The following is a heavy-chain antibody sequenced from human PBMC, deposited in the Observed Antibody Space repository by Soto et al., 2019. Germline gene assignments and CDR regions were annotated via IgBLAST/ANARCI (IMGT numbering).Heavy chain of an antibody. CDR1: DLAFRLHG. J-gene: IGHJ6*02. V-gene: IGHV3-33*01. D-gene: IGHD3-10*01. CDR3: ARDRSSSYSYAMDL. CDR2: IWHDGTRK. Sequence: QVHLVESGGGVVQPGGSLTLSCSVSDLAFRLHGIHWVRHTPCKGLEWVAMIWHDGTRKYFRDSVRGRFTISRDSAKNKVYLQMNHLRGDDSALYFCARDRSSSYSYAMDLWGQGTTVTVSS.